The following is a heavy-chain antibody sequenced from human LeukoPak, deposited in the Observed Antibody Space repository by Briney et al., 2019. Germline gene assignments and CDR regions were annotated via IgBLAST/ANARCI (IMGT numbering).Heavy chain of an antibody. CDR1: GGTFIIYA. V-gene: IGHV1-69*10. D-gene: IGHD2-15*01. Sequence: SVTVSFKASGGTFIIYAISWVRQAPGQGLEWMGRIIPILGIANYAQKFQGRVTITADKSTSTAYMELSSLRSEDTAVYYCARRDVYCSGGSCYSDGFDPWGQGTLVTVSS. CDR2: IIPILGIA. J-gene: IGHJ5*02. CDR3: ARRDVYCSGGSCYSDGFDP.